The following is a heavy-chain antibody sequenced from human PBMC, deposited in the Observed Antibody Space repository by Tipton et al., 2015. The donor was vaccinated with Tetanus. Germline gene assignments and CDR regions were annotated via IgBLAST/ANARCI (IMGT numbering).Heavy chain of an antibody. J-gene: IGHJ6*02. Sequence: GLVKPSETLSLTCTIYGGSFSDYYMTWIRQAPGKGLEWVSHIGKSGGFINYADSVKGRFTISRDSSKNTLYLQMESLRGEDTAVYYCAKDLLRSMGHYYGMDVWGQGTTVTVSS. CDR1: GGSFSDYY. CDR3: AKDLLRSMGHYYGMDV. CDR2: IGKSGGFI. V-gene: IGHV3-11*06. D-gene: IGHD4-17*01.